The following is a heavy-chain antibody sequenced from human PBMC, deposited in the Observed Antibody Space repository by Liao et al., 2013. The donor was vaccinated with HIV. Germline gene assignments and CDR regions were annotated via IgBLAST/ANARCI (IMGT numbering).Heavy chain of an antibody. CDR1: GGSIRSNY. CDR3: ARDWDRAGIIVGTFDY. Sequence: QVQLQESGSGLVKPSETLSLTCTVSGGSIRSNYWSWIRQPPGKGLEWIGYIYYSGSTNYNPSLKSRVTISVDTSKNQFSLKLRSVTAADTAVYFCARDWDRAGIIVGTFDYWGLGIRVTVSS. D-gene: IGHD2-21*01. V-gene: IGHV4-59*01. J-gene: IGHJ4*02. CDR2: IYYSGST.